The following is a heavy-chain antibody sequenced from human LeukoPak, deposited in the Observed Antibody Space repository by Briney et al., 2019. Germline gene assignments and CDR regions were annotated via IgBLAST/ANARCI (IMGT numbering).Heavy chain of an antibody. J-gene: IGHJ3*02. CDR1: GFTFSSYG. D-gene: IGHD3-10*01. Sequence: GRSLTLSCAASGFTFSSYGMHWVRQAPGKGLEWVAVIWYDGSNKYYADSVKGRFTISRDNSKKTLYLQRNSLRAEATAVYFWEREQDGSGSYAFDIWGQGTMVTVSS. CDR2: IWYDGSNK. V-gene: IGHV3-33*01. CDR3: EREQDGSGSYAFDI.